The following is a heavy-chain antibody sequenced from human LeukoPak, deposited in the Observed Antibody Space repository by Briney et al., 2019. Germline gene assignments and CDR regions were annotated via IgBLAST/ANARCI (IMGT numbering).Heavy chain of an antibody. CDR1: GFTVSSNY. Sequence: GGSLRLSCAASGFTVSSNYMSWVRQAPGKGLEWVSAISGSGGSTYYADSVKGRFTISRDNSKNTLYLQMNSLRAEDTAVYYCAKDMKAKEVYCGGDCYSEYFQHWGQGTLVTVSS. D-gene: IGHD2-21*01. V-gene: IGHV3-23*01. CDR3: AKDMKAKEVYCGGDCYSEYFQH. J-gene: IGHJ1*01. CDR2: ISGSGGST.